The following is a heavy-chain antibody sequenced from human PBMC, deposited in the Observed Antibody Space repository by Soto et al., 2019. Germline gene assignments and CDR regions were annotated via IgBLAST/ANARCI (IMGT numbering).Heavy chain of an antibody. CDR3: ARAKYSSPYYYYYGMDV. D-gene: IGHD6-6*01. V-gene: IGHV5-51*01. J-gene: IGHJ6*02. Sequence: PGESLKISCKGSGYSFTSYWIGWVRQMPGKGLEWMGIIYPGDSDTRYSPSFQGQVTISADKSISTAYLQWSSLKASDTAMYYCARAKYSSPYYYYYGMDVWGQGTTVTVSS. CDR1: GYSFTSYW. CDR2: IYPGDSDT.